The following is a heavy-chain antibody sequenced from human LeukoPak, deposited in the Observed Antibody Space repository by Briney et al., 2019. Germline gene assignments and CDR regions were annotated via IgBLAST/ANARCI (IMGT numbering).Heavy chain of an antibody. D-gene: IGHD2-2*01. Sequence: GESLKISCKGSGYSFTSYWIGWVRQMPGKGLEWMGIIYPGDSDTRYSPSFQGQGTIPADKSISPAYLQWSSLKASDTAMYYCARRQVPAAHVDYWGQGTLVTVSS. CDR1: GYSFTSYW. CDR3: ARRQVPAAHVDY. CDR2: IYPGDSDT. J-gene: IGHJ4*02. V-gene: IGHV5-51*01.